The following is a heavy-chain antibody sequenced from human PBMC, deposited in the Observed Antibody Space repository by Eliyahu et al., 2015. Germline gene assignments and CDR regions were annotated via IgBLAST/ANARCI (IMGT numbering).Heavy chain of an antibody. J-gene: IGHJ4*02. V-gene: IGHV4-34*01. CDR1: GGSLSGFY. Sequence: QVQLRQWGAGLLKPSETLSLTCAVYGGSLSGFYWSWVRQPPGKGXEWIGEISHSGGTNYNPSLKSRVTISVDTSKNQFSLKLTSVTAADTALYYCARVPAATKEYYFDYWGQGTLVTVSS. CDR2: ISHSGGT. CDR3: ARVPAATKEYYFDY. D-gene: IGHD2-2*01.